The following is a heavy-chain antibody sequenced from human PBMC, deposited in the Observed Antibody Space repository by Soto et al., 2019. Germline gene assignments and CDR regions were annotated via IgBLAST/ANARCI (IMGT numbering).Heavy chain of an antibody. CDR1: GFTFSTYS. Sequence: GGSLRLSCAASGFTFSTYSMNWVRQAPGKGLEWVSYISSSSSTIFYTDSVKGRFTVSRDNAKNSLYLQMNSLRAEDTAVYYCARDFVVGGPTINYYYGMDVWGQGTTVTSP. V-gene: IGHV3-48*01. CDR3: ARDFVVGGPTINYYYGMDV. J-gene: IGHJ6*02. CDR2: ISSSSSTI. D-gene: IGHD1-26*01.